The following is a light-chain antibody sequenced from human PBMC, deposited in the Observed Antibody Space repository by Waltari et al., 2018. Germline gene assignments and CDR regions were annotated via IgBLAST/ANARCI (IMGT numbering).Light chain of an antibody. CDR2: DTS. J-gene: IGKJ1*01. CDR1: QSINTY. Sequence: DIQMPQSPSSLSASVGDRISITCRASQSINTYLNWYQQKPGKAPKLLIYDTSTLQSGVPSRFSGSGSGTDFTLTISSLQPEDFATYYCLQNYNSPRTFGQGTKVEI. V-gene: IGKV1-39*01. CDR3: LQNYNSPRT.